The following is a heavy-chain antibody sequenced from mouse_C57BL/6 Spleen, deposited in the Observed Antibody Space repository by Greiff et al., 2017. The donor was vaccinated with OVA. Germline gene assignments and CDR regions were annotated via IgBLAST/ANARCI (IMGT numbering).Heavy chain of an antibody. J-gene: IGHJ4*01. D-gene: IGHD1-1*01. Sequence: EVKLMESGPGLVKPSQSLSLSCSVSGYSITSGYYWNWIRQLPGNQLEWMGFIRYDGSNNYNPSLKNRISITRDTSKNQIFLKLNSMTTEDTATYYCAGEGTYYGIYYAMDYWGQGTSVTVSS. V-gene: IGHV3-6*01. CDR2: IRYDGSN. CDR3: AGEGTYYGIYYAMDY. CDR1: GYSITSGYY.